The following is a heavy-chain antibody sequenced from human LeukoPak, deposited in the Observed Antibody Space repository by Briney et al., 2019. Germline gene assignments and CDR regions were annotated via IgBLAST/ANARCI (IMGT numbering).Heavy chain of an antibody. V-gene: IGHV3-23*01. D-gene: IGHD1-26*01. CDR3: PLNSLSAWAAQPIDV. CDR2: ISGSGGST. CDR1: GFTFSGYA. Sequence: PGGSLRLSCAASGFTFSGYALSWVRQAPGKGRVWVSAISGSGGSTYYADSVKGRLTISRDNSKNTLYLQMNSLRAEDTAVYSCPLNSLSAWAAQPIDVWGKGTPVTVSS. J-gene: IGHJ6*03.